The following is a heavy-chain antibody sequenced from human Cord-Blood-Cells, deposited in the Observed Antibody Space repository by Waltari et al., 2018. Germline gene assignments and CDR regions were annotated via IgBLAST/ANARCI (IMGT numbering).Heavy chain of an antibody. J-gene: IGHJ4*02. CDR3: AREDGYNEGVDY. D-gene: IGHD5-12*01. V-gene: IGHV3-21*01. CDR2: IISSSSYI. CDR1: GFTFSSYS. Sequence: EVQLVESGGGLVKPGGSLRLSCAASGFTFSSYSMNWVRQAPGKGLEWVSSIISSSSYIYYADSVNGRFTISRDNAKNSLYLQMNSLRAEDTAVYYCAREDGYNEGVDYWGQGTLVTVSS.